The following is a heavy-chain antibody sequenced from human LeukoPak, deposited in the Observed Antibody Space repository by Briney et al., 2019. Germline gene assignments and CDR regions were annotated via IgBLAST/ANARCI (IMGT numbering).Heavy chain of an antibody. V-gene: IGHV4-38-2*01. CDR1: GYSISSGYY. J-gene: IGHJ6*03. D-gene: IGHD2-15*01. Sequence: SETLSLTCAVSGYSISSGYYWGWIRQPPGKGLEWIGSIYHSGSTYYNPSLKSRVTISVDTSKNQFSLKLSSVTAADTAVYYCARHSLQNYYYYDYMDVWGKGTTVTVSS. CDR3: ARHSLQNYYYYDYMDV. CDR2: IYHSGST.